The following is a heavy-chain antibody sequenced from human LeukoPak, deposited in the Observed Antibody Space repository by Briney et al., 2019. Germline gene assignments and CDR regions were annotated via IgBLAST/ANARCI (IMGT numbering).Heavy chain of an antibody. D-gene: IGHD4-23*01. J-gene: IGHJ2*01. CDR1: GFTVSSNC. CDR3: ARHYGGNSAWYFDL. V-gene: IGHV3-53*01. Sequence: PGGSLRLSCAASGFTVSSNCMSWVRQAPGKGLEWVSVLYSGGRIFYADSVKGRFTISRDNSKNTLYLQMNTLTAEDTAVYYCARHYGGNSAWYFDLWGRGALATVSS. CDR2: LYSGGRI.